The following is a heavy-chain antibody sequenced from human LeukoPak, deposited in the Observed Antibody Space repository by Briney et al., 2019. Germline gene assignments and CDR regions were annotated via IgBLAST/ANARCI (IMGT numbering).Heavy chain of an antibody. CDR3: ATFNPYYYYMDV. Sequence: GGSLRLSCAASGFTFSSYWMSWVRQAPGKGLEWVANIKQDGSEKYYVDSVKGRFTISRDNAKNSLYLQMNSLGAEDTAVYYCATFNPYYYYMDVWGKGTTVTVSS. CDR1: GFTFSSYW. CDR2: IKQDGSEK. J-gene: IGHJ6*03. V-gene: IGHV3-7*01.